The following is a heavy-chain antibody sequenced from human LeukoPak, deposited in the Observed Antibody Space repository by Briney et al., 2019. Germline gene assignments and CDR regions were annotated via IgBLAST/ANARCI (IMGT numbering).Heavy chain of an antibody. J-gene: IGHJ5*02. Sequence: ASVKVSCKDSGYTFATYDINWVRQATGQGPEWIGWMNPNRGNTGYAQKFQGRINLTRNTSISTAYMELNTMRSEDTAVYYCERAAQEGRDSLTGIQTGNWFNPWGQGTMVTVSS. CDR1: GYTFATYD. CDR2: MNPNRGNT. V-gene: IGHV1-8*01. D-gene: IGHD3-9*01. CDR3: ERAAQEGRDSLTGIQTGNWFNP.